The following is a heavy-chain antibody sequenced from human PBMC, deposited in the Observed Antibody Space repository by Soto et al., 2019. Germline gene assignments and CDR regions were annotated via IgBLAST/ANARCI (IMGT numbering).Heavy chain of an antibody. CDR2: ISGSGGST. D-gene: IGHD2-2*03. Sequence: EVQLLESGGGLVQPGGSLRLSCAASGFTFSSYAMSWVRQAPGKGLEWVSAISGSGGSTYYADSVKGRFTISRDNSKNTLYLQMNSLRAEDTAVYYCAKEVGYCISTSCYATFDYWGQGTLVTVSS. CDR3: AKEVGYCISTSCYATFDY. J-gene: IGHJ4*02. V-gene: IGHV3-23*01. CDR1: GFTFSSYA.